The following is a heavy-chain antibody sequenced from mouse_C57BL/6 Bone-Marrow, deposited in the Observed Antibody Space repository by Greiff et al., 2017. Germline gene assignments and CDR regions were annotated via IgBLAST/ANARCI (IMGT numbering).Heavy chain of an antibody. D-gene: IGHD1-1*01. V-gene: IGHV5-9*01. J-gene: IGHJ1*03. CDR1: GFTFSSYT. Sequence: EVKLVESGGGLVKPGGSLKLSCAASGFTFSSYTMSWVRQTPEKRLEWVATISGGGGNTYYPDSVKGRFTISSDNAKNTLYLQMSSLRSEDTALYYCARHTGYGSSYWYFDVWGTGTTVTVSS. CDR3: ARHTGYGSSYWYFDV. CDR2: ISGGGGNT.